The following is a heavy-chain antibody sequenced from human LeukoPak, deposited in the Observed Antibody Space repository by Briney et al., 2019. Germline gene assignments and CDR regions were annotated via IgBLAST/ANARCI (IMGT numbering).Heavy chain of an antibody. J-gene: IGHJ4*02. CDR2: INHSGST. D-gene: IGHD3-10*01. V-gene: IGHV4-34*01. Sequence: PSETLSLTCAVYGGSFSGYYWSWIRQPPGKGLEWIGEINHSGSTNYNPSLKSRVTISADTSKNQFSLKLSSVTAADTAVYYCASRYYYGSGSYPDYWGQGTLVTVSS. CDR1: GGSFSGYY. CDR3: ASRYYYGSGSYPDY.